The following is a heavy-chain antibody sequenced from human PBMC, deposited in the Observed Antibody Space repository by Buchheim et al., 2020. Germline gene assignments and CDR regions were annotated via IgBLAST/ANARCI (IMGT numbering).Heavy chain of an antibody. D-gene: IGHD2-15*01. V-gene: IGHV3-30*01. CDR2: ISYDGSNK. J-gene: IGHJ4*02. CDR3: ARGGYCSGGSCHKLFDY. Sequence: QVQLVESGGGVVQPGRSLRLSCAASGFTFSSYAMHWVRQAPGKGLEWVAVISYDGSNKYYAESVKGRFTISRDNSKNTLYLQMNSLRAEDTAVYYCARGGYCSGGSCHKLFDYWGQGTL. CDR1: GFTFSSYA.